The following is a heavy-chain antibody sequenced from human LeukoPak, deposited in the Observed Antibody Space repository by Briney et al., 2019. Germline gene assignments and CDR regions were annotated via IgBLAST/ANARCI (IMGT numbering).Heavy chain of an antibody. CDR3: ARESILGTTTDYFDY. CDR1: GITLSNYA. V-gene: IGHV3-48*04. D-gene: IGHD1-26*01. J-gene: IGHJ4*02. Sequence: PGGSLRLSCAVSGITLSNYAMNWVRQAPGKGLEWVSLISRTTGSIYYADSVRGWFTISRDSAKNSVYLQMNSLRAEDTAIYYCARESILGTTTDYFDYWGQGTRVIVSS. CDR2: ISRTTGSI.